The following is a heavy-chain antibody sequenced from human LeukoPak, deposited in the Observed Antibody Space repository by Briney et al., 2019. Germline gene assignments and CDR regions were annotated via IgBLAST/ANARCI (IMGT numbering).Heavy chain of an antibody. Sequence: GASVKVSCKASGYTFTGYYMHWVRQAPGQGLEWMGWINPNSGGTNYAQKFQGRVTMTRDTSISTAYMELSRLGSDDTAVYYCARALPDLWFGETDLDPWGQGTLVTVSS. CDR1: GYTFTGYY. CDR2: INPNSGGT. J-gene: IGHJ5*02. D-gene: IGHD3-10*01. CDR3: ARALPDLWFGETDLDP. V-gene: IGHV1-2*02.